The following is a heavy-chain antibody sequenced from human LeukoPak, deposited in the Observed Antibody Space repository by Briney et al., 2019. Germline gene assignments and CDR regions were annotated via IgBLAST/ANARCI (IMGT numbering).Heavy chain of an antibody. V-gene: IGHV3-23*01. D-gene: IGHD3-16*02. CDR3: AKVLYDYVWGSYPQDSYFDY. CDR1: GFTFSNYA. J-gene: IGHJ4*02. Sequence: PGGSLRLSCAPSGFTFSNYAMSWVRQAPGKGLELVSIISGSGGSTYYADSVKGRFTISRDNSKNTLYLQMNSLRAEDTAVYYCAKVLYDYVWGSYPQDSYFDYWGQGTLVTVSS. CDR2: ISGSGGST.